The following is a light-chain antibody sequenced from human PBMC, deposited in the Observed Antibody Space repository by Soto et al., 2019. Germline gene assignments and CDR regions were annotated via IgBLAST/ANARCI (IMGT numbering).Light chain of an antibody. CDR3: QMYVSAPLT. J-gene: IGKJ4*01. V-gene: IGKV1-27*01. CDR1: QDISTY. CDR2: AAY. Sequence: DIQMTQAPSSLSASVGDRVTITCRARQDISTYLAWYQQKPGKVPKLLISAAYTLQSGVPPRVSGSGSGTEFTLTIGSLQPEDVATYYCQMYVSAPLTFGGGTKVEIK.